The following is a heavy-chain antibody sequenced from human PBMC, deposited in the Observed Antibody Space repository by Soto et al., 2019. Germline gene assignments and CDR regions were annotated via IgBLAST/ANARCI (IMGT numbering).Heavy chain of an antibody. CDR2: INAGNGNT. V-gene: IGHV1-3*01. CDR1: GYTFSSYA. CDR3: ARDGAVAGDSNFDY. J-gene: IGHJ4*02. Sequence: QVQLVQSGAEVKKPGASVKVSCKASGYTFSSYAMHWVRQAPGQRLEWMGWINAGNGNTKYSQKFQGSVTITRDTSASTAYMELSSLRSEDTAVYYCARDGAVAGDSNFDYWGQGTLVTVSS. D-gene: IGHD6-19*01.